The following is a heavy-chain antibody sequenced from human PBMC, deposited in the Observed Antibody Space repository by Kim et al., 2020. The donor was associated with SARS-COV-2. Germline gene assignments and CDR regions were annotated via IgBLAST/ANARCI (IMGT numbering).Heavy chain of an antibody. Sequence: GGSLRLSCAASGFTFSDYGFHWVRQAPGKGLEWVAATSYDGNKKFYADSMKGRFTISRDNSMNTLYLQMNSLRTEDTALYFCTKALPRGQGLGNTEFDYWGQGTLVIVSS. D-gene: IGHD7-27*01. CDR1: GFTFSDYG. J-gene: IGHJ4*02. V-gene: IGHV3-30*18. CDR2: TSYDGNKK. CDR3: TKALPRGQGLGNTEFDY.